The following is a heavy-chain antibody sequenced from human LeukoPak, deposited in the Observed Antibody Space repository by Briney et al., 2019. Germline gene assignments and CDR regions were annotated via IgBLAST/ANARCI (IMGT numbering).Heavy chain of an antibody. J-gene: IGHJ4*02. CDR3: AKARYSSSSAPVDY. CDR2: ISWNSGSI. Sequence: GGSLRLSCAVSGFTFEDYAMHWVRQAPGKGLEWVSGISWNSGSIGYADSVKGRFTISRDNAKNSLHLQMNSLRAEDMALYYCAKARYSSSSAPVDYWGQGTLVTVSS. V-gene: IGHV3-9*03. CDR1: GFTFEDYA. D-gene: IGHD6-6*01.